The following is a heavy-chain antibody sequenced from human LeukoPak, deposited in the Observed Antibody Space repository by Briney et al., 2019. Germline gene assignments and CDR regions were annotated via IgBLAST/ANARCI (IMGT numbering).Heavy chain of an antibody. CDR1: GGTFSSYA. D-gene: IGHD3-3*01. Sequence: GASVKVSCKASGGTFSSYAISWVRQAPGQGLEWMGWINPNSGGTNYAQKFQGRVTMTRDTSISTAYMELSRLRSDDTAVYYCARDLVFGVVPDAFDIWGQGTMVTVSS. CDR3: ARDLVFGVVPDAFDI. V-gene: IGHV1-2*02. CDR2: INPNSGGT. J-gene: IGHJ3*02.